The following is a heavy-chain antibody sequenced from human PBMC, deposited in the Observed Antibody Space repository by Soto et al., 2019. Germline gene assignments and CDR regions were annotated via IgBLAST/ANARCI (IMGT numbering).Heavy chain of an antibody. J-gene: IGHJ3*01. Sequence: QTQVEQSVPELKKPGTSVKVSCKTSGFIFSTSAVHWVRQSRGQRLEWIGWIVVGSGATNYAQSLQDRVTITRDMSTTSAYMDLDRLGSEDTDIYYSAAARLSFLSLWGQGTMVIVSS. D-gene: IGHD2-8*01. CDR1: GFIFSTSA. CDR2: IVVGSGAT. V-gene: IGHV1-58*01. CDR3: AAARLSFLSL.